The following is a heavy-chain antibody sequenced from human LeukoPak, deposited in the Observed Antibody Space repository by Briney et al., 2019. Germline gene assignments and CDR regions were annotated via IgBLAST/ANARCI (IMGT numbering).Heavy chain of an antibody. V-gene: IGHV3-23*01. CDR1: GFTFSSYA. Sequence: GGSLRLSCAASGFTFSSYAMSWVRQAPGKGLEWVSAISGSGGSAYYADSEKGRFTISRDNSKNTLYLQMNSLRAEDTAVYYCAKGFDSSGYYYNYFDYWGQGTLVTVSS. D-gene: IGHD3-22*01. CDR2: ISGSGGSA. J-gene: IGHJ4*02. CDR3: AKGFDSSGYYYNYFDY.